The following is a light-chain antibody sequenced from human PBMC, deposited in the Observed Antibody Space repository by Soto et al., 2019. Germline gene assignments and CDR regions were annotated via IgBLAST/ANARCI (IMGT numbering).Light chain of an antibody. CDR2: GAS. CDR1: QSIASR. CDR3: QQTDTIPRT. J-gene: IGKJ1*01. V-gene: IGKV1-39*01. Sequence: EIQMTLSPWSLSASVGDRVTITCRACQSIASRLNWYQQKPGSAPKXLIYGASTLESGVPSRFSGSGSGTDCTLTVSSLQLEDFATYYCQQTDTIPRTFGQGTKVEIK.